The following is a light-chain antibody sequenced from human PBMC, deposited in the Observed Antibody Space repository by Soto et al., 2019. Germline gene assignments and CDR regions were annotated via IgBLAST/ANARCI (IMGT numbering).Light chain of an antibody. CDR3: QQYYSYPWT. J-gene: IGKJ1*01. Sequence: MTHSLSSRSACKGDSGTITSRASQRIGSYVNWYQQKPGKAPKLLIYAATNLEEGVPSRFSGSGSGTDFSLSVSGLQPEDFATYYCQQYYSYPWTFGQGRIVDI. V-gene: IGKV1-39*01. CDR2: AAT. CDR1: QRIGSY.